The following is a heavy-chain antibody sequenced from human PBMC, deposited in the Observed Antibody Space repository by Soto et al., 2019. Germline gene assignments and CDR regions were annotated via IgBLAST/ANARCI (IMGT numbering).Heavy chain of an antibody. CDR2: IIPIFGTA. CDR3: ARGPDLGLDYYGSGSYFWFDP. Sequence: GASVKVSCKASGGTFSSYAISWLRQAPGQGLEWMGGIIPIFGTANYAQKFQGRVTITADESTSTAYMELSSLRSEDTAVYYCARGPDLGLDYYGSGSYFWFDPWGQGTLVTVSS. V-gene: IGHV1-69*13. J-gene: IGHJ5*02. D-gene: IGHD3-10*01. CDR1: GGTFSSYA.